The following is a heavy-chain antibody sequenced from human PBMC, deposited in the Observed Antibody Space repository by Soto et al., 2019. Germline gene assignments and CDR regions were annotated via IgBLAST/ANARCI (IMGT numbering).Heavy chain of an antibody. CDR1: GYTFTSYG. V-gene: IGHV1-18*01. D-gene: IGHD6-6*01. J-gene: IGHJ4*02. CDR3: ARGRDGDY. CDR2: ISAHNGNT. Sequence: QVHLVQSGAEVKKPGASVKVSCKASGYTFTSYGITWVRQAPGQGLEWMGWISAHNGNTDYAQKLQGRVIVTRDTSTSTAYMERRSLRSDDTAVYYCARGRDGDYCGQGALVTVSS.